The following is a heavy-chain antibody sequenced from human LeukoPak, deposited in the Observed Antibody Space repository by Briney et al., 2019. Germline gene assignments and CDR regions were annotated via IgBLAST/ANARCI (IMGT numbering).Heavy chain of an antibody. Sequence: ASVKVSCKASGYTFTSYGISWVRQAPGQGLEWMGWISAYNGNTNYAQKLQGRVTMTTDTSTSTAYMELRSLRSEDMAVYYCARERYDSSGYYYGGAFDIWGKGTTVTVSS. D-gene: IGHD3-22*01. CDR1: GYTFTSYG. CDR3: ARERYDSSGYYYGGAFDI. V-gene: IGHV1-18*03. CDR2: ISAYNGNT. J-gene: IGHJ6*04.